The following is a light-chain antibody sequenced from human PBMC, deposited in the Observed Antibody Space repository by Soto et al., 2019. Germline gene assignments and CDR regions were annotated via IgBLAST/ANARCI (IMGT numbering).Light chain of an antibody. CDR3: CSYAGSLHV. CDR2: DVT. V-gene: IGLV2-11*01. CDR1: SSDVGGYNY. J-gene: IGLJ1*01. Sequence: QSALTQPRSVSGSPGQSVTISYTGTSSDVGGYNYVSWYQQHPDKAPKLMIYDVTKRPSGVPDRFSGSESGSTASLTISGLQAEDEADYYCCSYAGSLHVFGTGTKLTVL.